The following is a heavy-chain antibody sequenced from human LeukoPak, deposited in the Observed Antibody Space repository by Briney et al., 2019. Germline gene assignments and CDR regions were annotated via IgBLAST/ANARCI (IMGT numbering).Heavy chain of an antibody. D-gene: IGHD2-15*01. CDR2: INPNSGGT. J-gene: IGHJ4*02. CDR3: ARDRRMTSPEYYFDY. CDR1: GYTFTGYY. Sequence: ASVKVSCKASGYTFTGYYMHWVRQAPGQGLEWMGWINPNSGGTNYAQKFQGWVTMTRDTSISTAYMELSRLRSDDTAVYYCARDRRMTSPEYYFDYWGQGTLVTVSS. V-gene: IGHV1-2*04.